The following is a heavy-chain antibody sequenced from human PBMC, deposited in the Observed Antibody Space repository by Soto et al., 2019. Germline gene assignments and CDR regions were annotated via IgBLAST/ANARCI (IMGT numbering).Heavy chain of an antibody. CDR2: IYYTGIT. J-gene: IGHJ6*02. CDR3: ARAQYDFRSSSYYYAMEV. CDR1: GGSVSSESHY. V-gene: IGHV4-61*01. D-gene: IGHD3-3*01. Sequence: PSETLSLTCTVSGGSVSSESHYWSWTRQTPGKGLEWIGYIYYTGITNYNPSLKGRVTMSVDRSSVQVALRLRSVTRADTAVYYCARAQYDFRSSSYYYAMEVWGQGTKVTVSS.